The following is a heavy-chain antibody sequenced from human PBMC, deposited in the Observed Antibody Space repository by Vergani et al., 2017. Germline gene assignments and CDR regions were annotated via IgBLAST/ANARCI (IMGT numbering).Heavy chain of an antibody. Sequence: QVQLVQSGAEVKKPGSSVKVSCKASGGTFSSYAISWVRQAPGQGLEWMGGIIPIFGTANYAQKCQGRVTITADESTSTAYMELSSLRSEDTAVYYCARLGSYYDYVCGSPTYAFDIWGQGTMVTVSS. J-gene: IGHJ3*02. V-gene: IGHV1-69*12. CDR3: ARLGSYYDYVCGSPTYAFDI. D-gene: IGHD3-16*01. CDR1: GGTFSSYA. CDR2: IIPIFGTA.